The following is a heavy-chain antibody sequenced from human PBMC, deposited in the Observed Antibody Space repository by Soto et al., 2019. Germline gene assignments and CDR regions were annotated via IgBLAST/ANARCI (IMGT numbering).Heavy chain of an antibody. D-gene: IGHD1-26*01. CDR1: GFTFSSYA. CDR2: ISYDGSNK. V-gene: IGHV3-30-3*01. J-gene: IGHJ6*02. Sequence: GGSLRLSCAASGFTFSSYAMHWVRQAPGKGLEWVAVISYDGSNKYYADSVKGRFTISRDNSKNTLYLQINSLRAEDTAVYYCARDEGGSYFHYYGMDVWGQGTTVTAP. CDR3: ARDEGGSYFHYYGMDV.